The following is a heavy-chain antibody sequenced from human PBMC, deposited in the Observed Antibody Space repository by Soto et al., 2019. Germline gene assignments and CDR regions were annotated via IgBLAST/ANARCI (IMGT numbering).Heavy chain of an antibody. CDR2: TSSDGSIK. V-gene: IGHV3-30-3*01. Sequence: GGSLRLSCAASGFTFSSYAIHWVRQAPGKGLEWVALTSSDGSIKYYADSVKGRFIISRDNPKNTVFLQMNGLRPEDTAVYYCARDNWNDATLFDWWGQGTLVTVSS. J-gene: IGHJ4*02. D-gene: IGHD1-20*01. CDR3: ARDNWNDATLFDW. CDR1: GFTFSSYA.